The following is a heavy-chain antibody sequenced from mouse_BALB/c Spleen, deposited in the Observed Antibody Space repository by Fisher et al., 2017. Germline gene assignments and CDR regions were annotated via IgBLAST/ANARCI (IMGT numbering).Heavy chain of an antibody. V-gene: IGHV5-17*01. CDR3: ARPYYYGYAMDY. D-gene: IGHD1-1*01. Sequence: RFTISRDNAKNNLYLQMTSLRSEDTAMYYCARPYYYGYAMDYWGQGTSVTVSS. J-gene: IGHJ4*01.